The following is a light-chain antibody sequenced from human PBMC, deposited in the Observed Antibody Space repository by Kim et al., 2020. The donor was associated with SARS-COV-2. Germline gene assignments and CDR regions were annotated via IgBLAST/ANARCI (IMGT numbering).Light chain of an antibody. Sequence: EIVLTQSPATLSLSPGERATLSCRASQSVSSYLAWYRQKPGQAPRLLIYDASNRATGIPARFSGSGSGTDFTLTISSLEPEDFAVYYYQQRSNWPLTFGGGTKVDIK. V-gene: IGKV3-11*01. CDR3: QQRSNWPLT. CDR2: DAS. J-gene: IGKJ4*01. CDR1: QSVSSY.